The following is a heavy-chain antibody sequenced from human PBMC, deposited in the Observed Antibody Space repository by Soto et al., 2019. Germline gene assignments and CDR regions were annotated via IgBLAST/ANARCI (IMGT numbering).Heavy chain of an antibody. D-gene: IGHD3-10*01. CDR1: GFIFSNYA. V-gene: IGHV3-23*01. CDR2: IRSNGGST. J-gene: IGHJ4*02. Sequence: EVQLLESGGGLVQPGGSLRLSCAASGFIFSNYAMTWVRQVPGKGLEWVSDIRSNGGSTTYADSVKGRFTISRDNPKNTLYLQMDSLRVEDTAVYYCAKAGYGSGSYYTLSFDSWGQGTLVTVSS. CDR3: AKAGYGSGSYYTLSFDS.